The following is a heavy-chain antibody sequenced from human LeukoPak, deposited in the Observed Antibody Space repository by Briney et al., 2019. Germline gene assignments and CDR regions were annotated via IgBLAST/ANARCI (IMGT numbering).Heavy chain of an antibody. CDR1: GFKRRSYT. V-gene: IGHV3-53*01. CDR2: IYTGGGR. J-gene: IGHJ4*02. CDR3: ARGIDY. Sequence: LVGCLRHSREASGFKRRSYTMSRVRRAPRHEEKWVPVIYTGGGRYYADSVRGRFTISKNTSKNRVFLQMNSLRVEDTAVYYCARGIDYWGRGTLVTVSS.